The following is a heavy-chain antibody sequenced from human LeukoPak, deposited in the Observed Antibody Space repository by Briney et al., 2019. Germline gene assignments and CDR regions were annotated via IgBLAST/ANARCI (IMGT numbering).Heavy chain of an antibody. CDR3: ARVTYYGDKTTRLDV. CDR1: GGTFSSYT. J-gene: IGHJ6*04. D-gene: IGHD4-23*01. V-gene: IGHV1-69*02. CDR2: IIPILGIA. Sequence: GASVKVSCKASGGTFSSYTISWVRQAPGKGLEWMGRIIPILGIANYAQKFQGRVTITADKSTSTAYMELSSLRAEDTAVYYCARVTYYGDKTTRLDVWGKGTTVTVPS.